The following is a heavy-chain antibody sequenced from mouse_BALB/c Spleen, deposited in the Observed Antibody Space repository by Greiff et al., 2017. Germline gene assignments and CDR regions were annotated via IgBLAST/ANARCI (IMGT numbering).Heavy chain of an antibody. CDR2: IDPANGNT. CDR1: GFNIKDTY. Sequence: EVQLQQSGAELVKPGASVKLSCTASGFNIKDTYMHWVKQRPEQGLEWIGRIDPANGNTKYDPKFQGKATITADTSSNTAYLQLSSLTSEDTAVYYCSTPLLRDWSLDGWGGGTTVTVSS. J-gene: IGHJ1*01. V-gene: IGHV14-3*02. CDR3: STPLLRDWSLDG. D-gene: IGHD1-1*01.